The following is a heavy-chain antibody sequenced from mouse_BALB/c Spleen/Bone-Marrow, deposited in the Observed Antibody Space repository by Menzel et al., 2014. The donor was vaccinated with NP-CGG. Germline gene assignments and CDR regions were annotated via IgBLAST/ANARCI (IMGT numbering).Heavy chain of an antibody. CDR3: ARQKYGYAMDY. J-gene: IGHJ4*01. D-gene: IGHD1-1*02. CDR1: GFTLTSYG. Sequence: VMLVESGPGLVAPSQSLSITCTISGFTLTSYGVHWVRQPPGKGLEWLVVIWSDGSTTYNSALKSRLSISKNNSKSQVFLKMNSLQTDDAAMYCCARQKYGYAMDYWGQGTSVTVSS. V-gene: IGHV2-6-1*01. CDR2: IWSDGST.